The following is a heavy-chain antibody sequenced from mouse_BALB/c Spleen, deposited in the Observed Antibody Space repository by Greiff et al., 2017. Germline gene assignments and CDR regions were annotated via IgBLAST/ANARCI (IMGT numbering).Heavy chain of an antibody. J-gene: IGHJ2*01. CDR2: ISSGGSYT. V-gene: IGHV5-6*01. D-gene: IGHD1-1*01. CDR3: ARHRGITTVVEDFDY. CDR1: GFTFSSYG. Sequence: EVQRVESGGDLVKPGGSLKLSCAASGFTFSSYGMSWVRQTPDKRLEWVATISSGGSYTYYPDSVKGRFTISRDNAKNTLYLQMSSLKSEDTAMYYCARHRGITTVVEDFDYWGQGTTLTVSS.